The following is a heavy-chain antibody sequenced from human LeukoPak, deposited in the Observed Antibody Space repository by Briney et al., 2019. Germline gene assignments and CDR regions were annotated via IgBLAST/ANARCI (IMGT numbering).Heavy chain of an antibody. CDR2: IWSELTNQ. D-gene: IGHD4-11*01. Sequence: RRSRRLSCAAPGFTFGSYAVHWVGQAPGKGLNWVAVIWSELTNQYSAARLKGRFVNSRDDYNWMDYLQMNRLKAKHKAVYYCEKHIETGSDYTNPRDYGGQGPRDTDS. CDR3: EKHIETGSDYTNPRDY. J-gene: IGHJ4*01. CDR1: GFTFGSYA. V-gene: IGHV3-33*06.